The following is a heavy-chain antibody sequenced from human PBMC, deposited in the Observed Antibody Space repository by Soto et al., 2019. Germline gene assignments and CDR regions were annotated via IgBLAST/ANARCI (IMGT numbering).Heavy chain of an antibody. D-gene: IGHD2-8*01. CDR2: IVGSAGST. Sequence: EVQLLESGGGLVQPGGSLRLSCAASGFTFSSYAMNWVRQAPGKGLEWVSIIVGSAGSTYYADSVKGRFTISRDNSKNTRYLQMNSLRAEDTAVYYCAKVDGLSRLSYFDYWGQGTLVTVSS. CDR3: AKVDGLSRLSYFDY. V-gene: IGHV3-23*01. J-gene: IGHJ4*02. CDR1: GFTFSSYA.